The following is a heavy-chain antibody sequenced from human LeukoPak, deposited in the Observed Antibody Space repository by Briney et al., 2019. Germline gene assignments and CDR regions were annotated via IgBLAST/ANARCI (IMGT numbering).Heavy chain of an antibody. D-gene: IGHD3-22*01. CDR1: GFTFDDYG. Sequence: PGGSLRLSCAASGFTFDDYGMSWVRHAPGKGLEWVSGISWNGGSTVYADSVKGRFTISRDNAKNSLYLQMNSLRVEDTALYYCARVGSSGYYSYFGYWGQGTLVTVSS. CDR2: ISWNGGST. J-gene: IGHJ4*02. CDR3: ARVGSSGYYSYFGY. V-gene: IGHV3-20*04.